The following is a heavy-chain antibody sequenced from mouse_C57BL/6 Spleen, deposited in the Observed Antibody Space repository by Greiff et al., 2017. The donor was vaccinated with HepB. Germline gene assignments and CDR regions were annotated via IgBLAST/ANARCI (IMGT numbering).Heavy chain of an antibody. V-gene: IGHV1-69*01. CDR1: GYTFTSYW. CDR2: FDPSDSYT. Sequence: QVQLQQPGAELVMPGASVKLSCKASGYTFTSYWMHWVKQRPGQGLEWIGEFDPSDSYTNYNQKLKGKSTLTVDKSASTAYMQLSSLTSEDSAVYYCARGYGSSYGWYFDVWGTGTTVTVSS. J-gene: IGHJ1*03. CDR3: ARGYGSSYGWYFDV. D-gene: IGHD1-1*01.